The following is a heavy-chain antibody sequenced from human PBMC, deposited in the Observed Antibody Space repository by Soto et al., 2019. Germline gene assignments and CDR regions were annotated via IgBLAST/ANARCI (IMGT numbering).Heavy chain of an antibody. J-gene: IGHJ5*02. Sequence: AESLTTSCKVSGYSFTSYWIVWVLQMPGKGLEWMGIIYPGDSDTRYSPSFQGQVTISADKSISTAYLQWSSLKASDTAMYYCARQQLGRRNWFDPWGQGTMVTVSS. CDR2: IYPGDSDT. D-gene: IGHD6-6*01. V-gene: IGHV5-51*01. CDR3: ARQQLGRRNWFDP. CDR1: GYSFTSYW.